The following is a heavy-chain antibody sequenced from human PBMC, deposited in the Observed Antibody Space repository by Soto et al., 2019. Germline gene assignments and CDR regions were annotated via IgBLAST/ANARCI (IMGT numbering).Heavy chain of an antibody. D-gene: IGHD6-19*01. V-gene: IGHV3-48*02. J-gene: IGHJ3*02. Sequence: LSLTCAASGFTLGDYSMDWVRQAPGKGLEWVSYISYSITTVHYADSVKGRFTISRDNAKNSLYLQMNSLRDEDTAMYYCARPKFGSGSYVDGFDIWGQGTLVTVSS. CDR1: GFTLGDYS. CDR3: ARPKFGSGSYVDGFDI. CDR2: ISYSITTV.